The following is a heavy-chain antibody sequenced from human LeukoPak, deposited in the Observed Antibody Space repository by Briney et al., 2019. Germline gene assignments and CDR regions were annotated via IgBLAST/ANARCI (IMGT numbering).Heavy chain of an antibody. V-gene: IGHV3-30*02. CDR2: IRHDENDK. J-gene: IGHJ4*02. D-gene: IGHD2-21*01. CDR3: AKDEGIRCLNGDCPFDH. CDR1: GFALRNYG. Sequence: GGSLRLSCAVSGFALRNYGMHWVRQAPGKGLEWVAYIRHDENDKYQVEGRFTISRDNSKNTLFLQMNSLRPEDTAVYYCAKDEGIRCLNGDCPFDHWGQGILVTVSP.